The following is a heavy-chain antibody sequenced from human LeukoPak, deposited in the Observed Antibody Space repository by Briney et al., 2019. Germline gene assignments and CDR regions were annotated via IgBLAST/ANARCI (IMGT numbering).Heavy chain of an antibody. CDR2: IYTSGST. Sequence: SETLSLTCTVSGGSISSGGYYWSWIRQLAGKGLEWIGRIYTSGSTNYNPSLKSRVTISVDTSKNQFSLKLSSVTAADTAVYYCARAVPGVRCSYGWIDYWGQGTLVTVSS. D-gene: IGHD5-18*01. CDR1: GGSISSGGYY. CDR3: ARAVPGVRCSYGWIDY. V-gene: IGHV4-61*02. J-gene: IGHJ4*02.